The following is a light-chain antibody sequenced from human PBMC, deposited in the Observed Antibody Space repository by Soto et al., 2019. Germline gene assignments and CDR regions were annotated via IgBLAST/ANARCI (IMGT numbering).Light chain of an antibody. CDR2: VNGDGSY. CDR3: QTWNTGTVV. J-gene: IGLJ2*01. V-gene: IGLV4-69*01. Sequence: QLVLTQSPSPSASLGASVKLTCTLSSGHSSYAIAWHQQQPEKGPRYLMKVNGDGSYTKGDGIPDRFSGSSSGAERHLIISSLQSEDEADYYCQTWNTGTVVFGGGTKLTVL. CDR1: SGHSSYA.